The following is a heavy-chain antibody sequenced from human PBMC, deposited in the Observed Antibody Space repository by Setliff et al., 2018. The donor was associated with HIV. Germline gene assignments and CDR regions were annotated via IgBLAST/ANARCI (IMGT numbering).Heavy chain of an antibody. CDR1: GYTFSDYY. CDR2: VDPADGET. CDR3: ATLHDFGDSGDF. D-gene: IGHD4-17*01. V-gene: IGHV1-69-2*01. J-gene: IGHJ4*02. Sequence: GASVKVSCKSSGYTFSDYYIHWGQQAPGKGLEWMGRVDPADGETRYAEKFQGRVTISADTSTDTVYMQLTSLRSDDTAVYFCATLHDFGDSGDFWGQGTLVTVSS.